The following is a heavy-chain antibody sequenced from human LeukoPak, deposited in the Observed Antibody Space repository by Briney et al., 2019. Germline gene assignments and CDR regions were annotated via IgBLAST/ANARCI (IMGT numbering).Heavy chain of an antibody. J-gene: IGHJ6*04. V-gene: IGHV1-18*04. CDR3: ARDRSSGWYEYYYYYGMDV. Sequence: ASVKLSCKASGYTFTSYGNSWVRQAPGQGLEWMGWISAYNGNTNYAQKLQGRVTMTTDTSTSTAYMELRSLRSDDTAVYYCARDRSSGWYEYYYYYGMDVWAKGTTVTVSS. D-gene: IGHD6-19*01. CDR2: ISAYNGNT. CDR1: GYTFTSYG.